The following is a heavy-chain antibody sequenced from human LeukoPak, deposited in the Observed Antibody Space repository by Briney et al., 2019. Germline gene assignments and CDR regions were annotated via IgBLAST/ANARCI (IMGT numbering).Heavy chain of an antibody. CDR2: ISYDGSKE. J-gene: IGHJ4*02. Sequence: GGSLRLSCAASGFTFSAFTMNWVRQAPGKGLEWVTLISYDGSKELYSDSVKGRFTISRDNSKNTLYLQMNSLRAEDTAVYYCAKDYRPHDFWSGLVDYWGQGTLVTVSS. CDR3: AKDYRPHDFWSGLVDY. V-gene: IGHV3-30*04. CDR1: GFTFSAFT. D-gene: IGHD3-3*01.